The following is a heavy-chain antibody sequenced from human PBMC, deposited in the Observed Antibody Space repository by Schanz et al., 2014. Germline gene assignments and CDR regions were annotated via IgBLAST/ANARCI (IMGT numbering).Heavy chain of an antibody. J-gene: IGHJ6*02. CDR3: AKDRQNRVNRVGYYYGMDV. Sequence: EVQLVESGGVLVQPVRSLRLSCAASGFTFDDYAMHWVRQAPGKGLEWVSGISWNSGSIGYADSVKGRFTISRDDAKNSLYLQMNSLRAEDTALYYCAKDRQNRVNRVGYYYGMDVWGQGTTVTVSS. CDR2: ISWNSGSI. V-gene: IGHV3-9*01. CDR1: GFTFDDYA. D-gene: IGHD3-16*01.